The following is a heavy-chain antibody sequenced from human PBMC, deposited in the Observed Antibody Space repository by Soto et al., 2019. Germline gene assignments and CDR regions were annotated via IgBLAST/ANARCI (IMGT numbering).Heavy chain of an antibody. D-gene: IGHD3-10*01. J-gene: IGHJ6*02. CDR2: IGTAGDT. V-gene: IGHV3-13*01. CDR1: GFTFSSYD. CDR3: ARDQGITMVRGVIDYYGMDV. Sequence: GVSLRLSCAASGFTFSSYDMHWVRQATGKGLEWVSAIGTAGDTYYPGSVKGRFTISRENAKNSLYLQTNSLRAEDTAVYYCARDQGITMVRGVIDYYGMDVWGQGTTVTVSS.